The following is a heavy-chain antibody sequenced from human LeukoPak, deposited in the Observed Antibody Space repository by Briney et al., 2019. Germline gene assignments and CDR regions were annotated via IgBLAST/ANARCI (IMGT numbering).Heavy chain of an antibody. D-gene: IGHD6-6*01. CDR2: MHPDTGNT. J-gene: IGHJ4*02. V-gene: IGHV1-8*01. CDR3: ARSLPYDSSWFDF. CDR1: AYTSTTYN. Sequence: ASVKVSCKASAYTSTTYNINWVRHANGQGLEWIGWMHPDTGNTVFAQKFQGRVTMPRHTSISTAYMELSSLRSEDTAIYYCARSLPYDSSWFDFWGQGTLVTVSS.